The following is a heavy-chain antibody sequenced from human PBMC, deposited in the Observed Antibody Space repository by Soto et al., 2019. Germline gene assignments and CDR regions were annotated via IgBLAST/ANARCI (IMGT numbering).Heavy chain of an antibody. V-gene: IGHV1-69*13. CDR1: GVTFNRQD. CDR3: ARVVPGAEAWFGP. Sequence: SVKVSCKASGVTFNRQDMRWVRQAPGQGLEWMGGIIPMFGTPHYAEKFQDRVTITADESTTTAYMELRSLRSDDTAVYYCARVVPGAEAWFGPWGQGTLVTVSS. D-gene: IGHD2-2*01. CDR2: IIPMFGTP. J-gene: IGHJ5*02.